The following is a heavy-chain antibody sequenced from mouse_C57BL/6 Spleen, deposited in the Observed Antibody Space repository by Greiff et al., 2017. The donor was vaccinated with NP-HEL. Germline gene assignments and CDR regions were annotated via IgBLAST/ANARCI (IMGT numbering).Heavy chain of an antibody. V-gene: IGHV5-17*01. Sequence: EVKLMESGGGLVKPGGSLKLSCAASGFTFSDYGMHWVRQAPEKGLEWVAYISSGSSTIYYADTVKGRFTISRDNAKNTLFLQMTSLRSEDTAMYYCATHYYGSSQGLPYWGQGTLVTVSA. J-gene: IGHJ3*01. D-gene: IGHD1-1*01. CDR3: ATHYYGSSQGLPY. CDR2: ISSGSSTI. CDR1: GFTFSDYG.